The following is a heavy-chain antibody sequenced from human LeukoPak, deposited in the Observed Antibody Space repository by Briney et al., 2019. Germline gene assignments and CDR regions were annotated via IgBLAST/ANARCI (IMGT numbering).Heavy chain of an antibody. V-gene: IGHV6-1*01. CDR2: TYYRSKWYN. Sequence: SQTLSLTCAISGDSVSSNSAAWNWIRQSPSRGLEWLGRTYYRSKWYNDYAVSVKSRITINPDTSKNQFSLQLNSVTPEDTAVYYCASSIAVAGTRGYNWFDPWGQGTLVTVSS. D-gene: IGHD6-19*01. CDR3: ASSIAVAGTRGYNWFDP. CDR1: GDSVSSNSAA. J-gene: IGHJ5*02.